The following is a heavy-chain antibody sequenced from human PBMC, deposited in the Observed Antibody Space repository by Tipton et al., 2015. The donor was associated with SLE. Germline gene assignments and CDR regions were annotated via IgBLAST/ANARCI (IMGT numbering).Heavy chain of an antibody. CDR2: IHYTVST. CDR3: ARDRRADV. V-gene: IGHV4-61*01. J-gene: IGHJ6*02. CDR1: GGSVSSNPHY. Sequence: TLSLTCTVSGGSVSSNPHYWSWIRQPPGKGLEWIGDIHYTVSTNYNPSLNSRVTISVDTSKHQVSLKLSSVTAADTAVYYCARDRRADVWGQGTTVTVSS.